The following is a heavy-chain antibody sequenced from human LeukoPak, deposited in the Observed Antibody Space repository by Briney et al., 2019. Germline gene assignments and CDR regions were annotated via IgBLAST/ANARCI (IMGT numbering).Heavy chain of an antibody. Sequence: GESLKISCKGSGYNFTIYWIGWVRQMPGKGLEWMGIIYPGDSDTRYSPSFQGQVTISADKSISTAYLQWSSLKASDTAMYYCARRGCGGDCYHDAFDIWGQGTMVTVSS. J-gene: IGHJ3*02. CDR2: IYPGDSDT. CDR3: ARRGCGGDCYHDAFDI. V-gene: IGHV5-51*01. CDR1: GYNFTIYW. D-gene: IGHD2-21*02.